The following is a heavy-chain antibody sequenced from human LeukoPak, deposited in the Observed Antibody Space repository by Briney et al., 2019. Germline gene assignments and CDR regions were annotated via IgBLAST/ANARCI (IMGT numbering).Heavy chain of an antibody. V-gene: IGHV3-33*06. CDR3: AEDDPPSIVVVPAAIMRLYYYYYGMDV. CDR1: GFIFSNDA. J-gene: IGHJ6*02. CDR2: IWFDGSNK. D-gene: IGHD2-2*01. Sequence: GRSLRLSCAASGFIFSNDAMHWVRQAPGKGLEWVAFIWFDGSNKHYADSVKGRFTISRDNSKNTLYLQMNSLRAEDTAVYYCAEDDPPSIVVVPAAIMRLYYYYYGMDVWGQGTTVTVSS.